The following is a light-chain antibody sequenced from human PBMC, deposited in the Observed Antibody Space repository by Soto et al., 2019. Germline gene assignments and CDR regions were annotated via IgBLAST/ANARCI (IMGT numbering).Light chain of an antibody. Sequence: DIQMTQSPSSLSASVGDRVTISCRASQGISNYLAWYQQKPGKAPRLLIYAASSLQSGDSFRFTGSGSGTDFTLTISSLQPEDVATYYCQNYNWPQFTVGPGTKVDIK. CDR2: AAS. CDR1: QGISNY. V-gene: IGKV1-27*01. CDR3: QNYNWPQFT. J-gene: IGKJ3*01.